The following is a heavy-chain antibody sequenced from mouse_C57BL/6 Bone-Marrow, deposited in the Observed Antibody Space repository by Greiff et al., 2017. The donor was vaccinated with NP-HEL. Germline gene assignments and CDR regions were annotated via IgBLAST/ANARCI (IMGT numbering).Heavy chain of an antibody. D-gene: IGHD2-2*01. CDR1: GYTFTDHT. CDR2: IYPRDGST. V-gene: IGHV1-78*01. CDR3: ARKGYGYDEFDY. J-gene: IGHJ2*01. Sequence: VKLMESDAELVKPGASVKISCKVSGYTFTDHTIHWMKQRPEQGLEWIGYIYPRDGSTKYNEKFKGKATLTADKSSSTAYMQLNSLTSEDSAVYFCARKGYGYDEFDYWGQGTTLTVSS.